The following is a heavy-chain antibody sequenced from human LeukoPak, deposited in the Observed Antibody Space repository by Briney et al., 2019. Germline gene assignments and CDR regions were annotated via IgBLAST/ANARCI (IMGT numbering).Heavy chain of an antibody. CDR2: IYSAGGT. CDR1: GFTFSSYW. D-gene: IGHD3-3*01. Sequence: TGGSLRLSCAASGFTFSSYWMNWVRQAPGKGLEWVSLIYSAGGTYYTDSVKGRFTISRHSSKNTLYLQMNSLRGEDTAVYYCARFLGRITISGVVPYGMDVWGQGTTVTVSS. J-gene: IGHJ6*02. V-gene: IGHV3-53*04. CDR3: ARFLGRITISGVVPYGMDV.